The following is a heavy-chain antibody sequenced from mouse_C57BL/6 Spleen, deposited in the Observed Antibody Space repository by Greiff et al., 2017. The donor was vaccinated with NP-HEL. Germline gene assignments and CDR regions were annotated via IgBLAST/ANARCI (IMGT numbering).Heavy chain of an antibody. CDR1: GYTFTSYG. Sequence: QVQLQQSGAELARPGASVKLSCKASGYTFTSYGISWVKQRTGQGLEWIGEIYPRSGNTYYNEKFKGKATLTADKSSSTAYMELRSLTSEDSAVYFCARLPVVAEGYAMDYWGQGTSVTVSS. CDR3: ARLPVVAEGYAMDY. J-gene: IGHJ4*01. CDR2: IYPRSGNT. D-gene: IGHD1-1*01. V-gene: IGHV1-81*01.